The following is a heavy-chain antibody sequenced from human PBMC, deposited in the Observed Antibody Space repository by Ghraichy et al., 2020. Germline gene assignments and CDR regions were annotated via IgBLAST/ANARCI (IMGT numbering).Heavy chain of an antibody. V-gene: IGHV3-7*01. Sequence: GESLNISCAASGFTFSSYWMSWVRQAPGKGLEWVANIKQDGSEKYYVDSVKGRFTISRDNAKNSLYLQMNSLRAEDTAVYYCARDRSIAVGLLDLWGRGTLVTVSS. CDR3: ARDRSIAVGLLDL. CDR2: IKQDGSEK. D-gene: IGHD6-19*01. CDR1: GFTFSSYW. J-gene: IGHJ2*01.